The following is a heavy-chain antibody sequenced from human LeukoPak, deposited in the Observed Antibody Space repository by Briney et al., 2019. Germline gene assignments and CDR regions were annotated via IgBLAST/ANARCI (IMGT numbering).Heavy chain of an antibody. CDR3: ARAIAVAGLAWFDP. CDR2: IYYSGIT. V-gene: IGHV4-39*07. D-gene: IGHD6-19*01. J-gene: IGHJ5*02. CDR1: GGSISSGSFY. Sequence: PSETLSLTCTVSGGSISSGSFYWGWIRQPPGKGLEWIGSIYYSGITYYNPSLKSRATISVDTSKNQFSLKLSSVTAADTAVYYCARAIAVAGLAWFDPWGQGTLVTVSS.